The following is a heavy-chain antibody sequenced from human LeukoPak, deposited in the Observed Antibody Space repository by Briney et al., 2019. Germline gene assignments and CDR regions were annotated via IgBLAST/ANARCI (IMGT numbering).Heavy chain of an antibody. CDR2: IFPRDSDT. CDR1: GYSFTSYW. V-gene: IGHV5-51*01. Sequence: GESLKISCKGPGYSFTSYWIGWVRQMPGKGLEWMGIIFPRDSDTRYSPSFQGHVTLSADKSISTAYLQWSSLKASDTAMYYCARQPSYCSGGSCYSGWFDPWGQGTLVTVSS. J-gene: IGHJ5*02. CDR3: ARQPSYCSGGSCYSGWFDP. D-gene: IGHD2-15*01.